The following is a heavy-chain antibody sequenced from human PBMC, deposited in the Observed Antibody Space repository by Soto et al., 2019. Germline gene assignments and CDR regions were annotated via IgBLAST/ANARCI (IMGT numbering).Heavy chain of an antibody. D-gene: IGHD5-12*01. V-gene: IGHV4-31*03. J-gene: IGHJ4*02. CDR2: IYYSGST. CDR3: ARDMGSGYGFFDS. Sequence: QVQLQESGPGLVKPSQTLSLTCTVSGGSISSGNYYWSWIRQHPGKGLEWIGYIYYSGSTYYNPSIKSRVIISVDRSKKQFSLKVRSVTAADTAVYYCARDMGSGYGFFDSWGQGTLVIVSS. CDR1: GGSISSGNYY.